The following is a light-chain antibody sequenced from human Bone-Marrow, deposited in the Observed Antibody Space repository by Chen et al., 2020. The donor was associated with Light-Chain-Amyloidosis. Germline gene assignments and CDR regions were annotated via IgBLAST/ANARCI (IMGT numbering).Light chain of an antibody. CDR2: ASS. Sequence: NVLTHPPGTLSLSPGEGANLSCRASQTISSNYLTWYQQKFGQPPGLLIYASSRRATGIPVRFTGSGSGTDFTLTINRLEPEDFAMYYCQQYGASPLTFGGGTKVEIK. CDR3: QQYGASPLT. V-gene: IGKV3-20*01. J-gene: IGKJ4*01. CDR1: QTISSNY.